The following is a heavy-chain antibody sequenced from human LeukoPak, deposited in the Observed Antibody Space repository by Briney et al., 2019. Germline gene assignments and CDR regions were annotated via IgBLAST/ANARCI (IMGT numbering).Heavy chain of an antibody. CDR1: GGSISSGSNY. D-gene: IGHD3-10*01. J-gene: IGHJ5*02. CDR2: IYTSGST. V-gene: IGHV4-61*02. CDR3: ARDRGVTMVRGAHRWWFDP. Sequence: SETLSLTCTVSGGSISSGSNYWSWIRQPAGKGLEWIGRIYTSGSTNYNPSLKSRVTISVDTSKNQFSLKLSSVTAADTAVYYCARDRGVTMVRGAHRWWFDPWGQGTLVTVPS.